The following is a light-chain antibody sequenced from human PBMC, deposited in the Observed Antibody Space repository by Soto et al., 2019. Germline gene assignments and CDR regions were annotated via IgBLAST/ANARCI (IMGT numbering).Light chain of an antibody. CDR3: SSYISGSTLV. CDR2: EVS. J-gene: IGLJ2*01. Sequence: QSALTQPASVPGSPGQSITISCTGTSSDVGGYDYVSWYQQHPGKAPKLIIYEVSNRPSGVSDRFSGSKSGNTASLTISGLQAEDEADYHCSSYISGSTLVFGGGTKVTVL. CDR1: SSDVGGYDY. V-gene: IGLV2-14*01.